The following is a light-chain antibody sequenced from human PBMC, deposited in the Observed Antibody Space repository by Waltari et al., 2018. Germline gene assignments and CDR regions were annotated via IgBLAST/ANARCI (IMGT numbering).Light chain of an antibody. V-gene: IGKV3-15*01. J-gene: IGKJ3*01. CDR2: GAS. CDR1: QSVSSN. CDR3: QQYNNWPPLFT. Sequence: EIVMTQSPATLSVSQGQRPTLHFRASQSVSSNLAWYQQKPGQAHRLLIYGASTRATGIPARFSGSGSGTEFTLTISSLQSEDFAVYYCQQYNNWPPLFTFGPGTKVDIK.